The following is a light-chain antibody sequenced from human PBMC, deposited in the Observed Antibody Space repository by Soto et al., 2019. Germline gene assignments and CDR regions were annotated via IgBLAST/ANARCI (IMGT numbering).Light chain of an antibody. CDR2: RAS. Sequence: EIVLTQSPGTLSLSPGERATLSCRASQSVSNNYLAWYQQQPGQAPRLLIYRASNRATGIPDRFSGSGSGTDFTLTISRLEPEDFAVYYCQQYGSSGTFGQGTKVEIK. CDR3: QQYGSSGT. CDR1: QSVSNNY. V-gene: IGKV3-20*01. J-gene: IGKJ1*01.